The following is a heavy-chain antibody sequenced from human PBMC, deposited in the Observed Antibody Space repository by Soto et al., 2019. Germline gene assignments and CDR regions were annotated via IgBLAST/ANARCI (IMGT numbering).Heavy chain of an antibody. V-gene: IGHV4-38-2*01. D-gene: IGHD2-15*01. J-gene: IGHJ5*02. Sequence: PSETLSLTCAVSESSFNNTKYWGWIRQPPGKGLEWIGTIYQSRNTYYSPSLQSRVTILLDMSKNQISLNLSSVTAADTAVYYCAGLPLHHFCSGSFCGWFDPWGHGTLVTVSS. CDR2: IYQSRNT. CDR3: AGLPLHHFCSGSFCGWFDP. CDR1: ESSFNNTKY.